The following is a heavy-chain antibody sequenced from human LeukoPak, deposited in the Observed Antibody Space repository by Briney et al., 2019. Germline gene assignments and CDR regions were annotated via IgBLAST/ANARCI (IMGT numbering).Heavy chain of an antibody. Sequence: GGSLRLSCAASGFTFSSYAMSWVRQAPGKGLEWVSAISGSGGSTYYADSVKGRFTISRDNSKNTLYLQMNSLRAEDTALYYCAKSGPGGSGCEIDYCGQGTLVTVSS. V-gene: IGHV3-23*01. CDR2: ISGSGGST. CDR3: AKSGPGGSGCEIDY. CDR1: GFTFSSYA. J-gene: IGHJ4*02. D-gene: IGHD2-15*01.